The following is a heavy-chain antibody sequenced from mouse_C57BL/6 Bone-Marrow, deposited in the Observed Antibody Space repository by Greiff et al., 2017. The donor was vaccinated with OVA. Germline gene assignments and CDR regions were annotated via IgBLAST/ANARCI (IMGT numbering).Heavy chain of an antibody. Sequence: EVMLVESGGDLVKPGGSLNLSCAASGFTFSSYGMSWVRQTPDKRLEWVATFSSGGSYTYYPASVQGRFTITRDNAKNTLSQHMSSLQSDDTAMYYCARHGDYGSFFDYWGQGTTLTVSS. CDR3: ARHGDYGSFFDY. V-gene: IGHV5-6*01. CDR1: GFTFSSYG. CDR2: FSSGGSYT. D-gene: IGHD1-1*01. J-gene: IGHJ2*01.